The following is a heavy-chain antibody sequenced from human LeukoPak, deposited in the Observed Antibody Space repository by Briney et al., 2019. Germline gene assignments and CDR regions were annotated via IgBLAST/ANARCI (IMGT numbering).Heavy chain of an antibody. V-gene: IGHV1-2*02. CDR2: INPNSGGT. Sequence: ASVKVSCKASGYSFTGYYMHWVRQAPGQGLEWMGWINPNSGGTNYAQKFQGRVTMTRDTSISTAYMELSRLRSDDTAVYYCARVLTGTTLYDYWGQGTLVTVSS. CDR1: GYSFTGYY. J-gene: IGHJ4*02. D-gene: IGHD1-7*01. CDR3: ARVLTGTTLYDY.